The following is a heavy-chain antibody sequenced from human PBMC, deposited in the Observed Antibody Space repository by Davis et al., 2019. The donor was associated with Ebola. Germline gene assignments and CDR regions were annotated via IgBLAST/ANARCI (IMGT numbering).Heavy chain of an antibody. CDR2: INPSGGST. CDR1: GYTFTSYY. CDR3: ASNTRPYCGGDCYPGY. V-gene: IGHV1-46*01. D-gene: IGHD2-21*02. Sequence: ASVKVSCKASGYTFTSYYMHWVRQAPGQGLEWMGIINPSGGSTSYAQKFQGRVTMTRDTSTSTVYMELSSLRSEDTAVYYCASNTRPYCGGDCYPGYWGQGTLVTVSS. J-gene: IGHJ4*02.